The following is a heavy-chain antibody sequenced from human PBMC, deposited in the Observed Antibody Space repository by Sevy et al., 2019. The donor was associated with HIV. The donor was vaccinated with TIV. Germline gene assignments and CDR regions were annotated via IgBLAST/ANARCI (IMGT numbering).Heavy chain of an antibody. D-gene: IGHD6-13*01. CDR3: ATQGRGSSWYDYYYYYMDV. V-gene: IGHV1-18*01. CDR1: GYTFTSYG. CDR2: ISAYNGNT. J-gene: IGHJ6*03. Sequence: ASVKVSCKASGYTFTSYGISWVRQAPGQGLEWMGWISAYNGNTNYAQTLQGRVTITTDTSTSTAYMELRSLRSDDTAVYYCATQGRGSSWYDYYYYYMDVWGKGTTVTVSS.